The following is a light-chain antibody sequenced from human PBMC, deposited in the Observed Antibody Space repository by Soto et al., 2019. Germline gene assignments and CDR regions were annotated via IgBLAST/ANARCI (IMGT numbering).Light chain of an antibody. CDR2: DAS. CDR3: QQRSNWPPWT. Sequence: EIVLTQSPATLSLSPGERATLSCRASQSVSSYLAWYQQKPGQAPRLLIYDASIRATGIPARFSGSGSGTDFTLTINSLQPEDFAVYYCQQRSNWPPWTFGQGTKVEIK. CDR1: QSVSSY. J-gene: IGKJ1*01. V-gene: IGKV3-11*01.